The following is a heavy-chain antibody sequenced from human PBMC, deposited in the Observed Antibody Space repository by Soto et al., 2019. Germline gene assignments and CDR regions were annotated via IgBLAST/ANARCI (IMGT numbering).Heavy chain of an antibody. D-gene: IGHD2-15*01. CDR1: GGFVNSDSRS. J-gene: IGHJ6*02. CDR2: IYSGGST. V-gene: IGHV4-61*01. Sequence: QVQLPESGPGLVTPSETLSLTCSVSGGFVNSDSRSWSWLRQTPGKRLEWIGFIYSGGSTKHPSLRSRVTMSVDTSKNQFSLKLRSVIVADTAVYHCARFVRSCRATTCSTRADVWGQGITVTVSS. CDR3: ARFVRSCRATTCSTRADV.